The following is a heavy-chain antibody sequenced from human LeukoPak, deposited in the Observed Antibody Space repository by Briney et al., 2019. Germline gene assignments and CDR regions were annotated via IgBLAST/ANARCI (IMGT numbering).Heavy chain of an antibody. CDR3: ASGTLLQHRKAVFSAFDY. CDR2: IKQDGSEI. D-gene: IGHD3-22*01. Sequence: GGSLRLSCAASGFTFRNYWMNWVRQAPGKGLEWVANIKQDGSEIYYVDSVKGRFTISRDNAKNSLYLQMNSLRAEDTAVYFCASGTLLQHRKAVFSAFDYWGQGTLVTVSS. J-gene: IGHJ4*02. V-gene: IGHV3-7*01. CDR1: GFTFRNYW.